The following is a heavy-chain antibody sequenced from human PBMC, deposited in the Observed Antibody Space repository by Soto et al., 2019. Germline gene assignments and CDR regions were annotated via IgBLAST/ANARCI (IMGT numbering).Heavy chain of an antibody. J-gene: IGHJ4*02. Sequence: PGGSLRLSCAASGFTFSYYYMSWIRQAPGKGLEWVSYISSSGSTIYYADSVKGRFTISRDNAKNSLYLQMNSLRAEDTAVYYCARQRINIVVVTAIGYWGQGTLVTVSS. CDR1: GFTFSYYY. D-gene: IGHD2-21*02. CDR2: ISSSGSTI. V-gene: IGHV3-11*01. CDR3: ARQRINIVVVTAIGY.